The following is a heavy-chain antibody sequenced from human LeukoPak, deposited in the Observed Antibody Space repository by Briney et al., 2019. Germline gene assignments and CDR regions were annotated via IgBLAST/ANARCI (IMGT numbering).Heavy chain of an antibody. J-gene: IGHJ4*02. CDR1: GYTFTGYN. CDR2: INPNTGGT. V-gene: IGHV1-2*06. Sequence: GASVKVSCKASGYTFTGYNIHWVRQAPGQGLKWMGRINPNTGGTTFAQKFQGRVTMTRDTSISTAYMELSSLRSDDTAVYYCARALGMAVAGSAGYWGQGTLVTVSS. CDR3: ARALGMAVAGSAGY. D-gene: IGHD6-19*01.